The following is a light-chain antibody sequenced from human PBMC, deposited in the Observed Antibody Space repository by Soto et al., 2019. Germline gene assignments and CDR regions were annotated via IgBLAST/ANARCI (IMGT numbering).Light chain of an antibody. V-gene: IGKV1-17*01. CDR3: LQHHSYPHT. Sequence: DIQMTQSPSSLSASVGDGVTITCRASQGIKNDLAWYQQKPGKAPKRLIYAVSSLQSGVPSRFSGSGSGTEFTLTISSLQREDVASYYCLQHHSYPHTFGQREKVDIK. J-gene: IGKJ1*01. CDR1: QGIKND. CDR2: AVS.